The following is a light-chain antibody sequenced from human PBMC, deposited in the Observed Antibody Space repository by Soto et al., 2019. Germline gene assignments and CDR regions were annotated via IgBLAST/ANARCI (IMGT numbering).Light chain of an antibody. CDR1: SSNIGAGYP. CDR2: G. V-gene: IGLV1-40*01. Sequence: QSVLAQPPSVSGAPGQRVTISCTGSSSNIGAGYPVHWYQQLPGTAPKLLVAGNRPSGVPDRFSVSKSGASASLAITGLQAEDEADYYCQSYDSSLSRRWVFGGGTKLTVL. J-gene: IGLJ3*02. CDR3: QSYDSSLSRRWV.